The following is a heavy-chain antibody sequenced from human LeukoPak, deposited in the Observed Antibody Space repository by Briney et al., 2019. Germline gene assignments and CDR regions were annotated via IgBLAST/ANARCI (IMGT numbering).Heavy chain of an antibody. D-gene: IGHD3-10*01. CDR3: ARHAYGSGSPRYWFDP. CDR2: IYPGDSDT. CDR1: GYSFTNYW. J-gene: IGHJ5*02. V-gene: IGHV5-51*01. Sequence: GESLKISCQASGYSFTNYWIGWVRQMPGKGLEWMGIIYPGDSDTRYSPSFQGQVTISADKSINTAYLQWSSLKASDTAMYYCARHAYGSGSPRYWFDPWGQGTLVTVSS.